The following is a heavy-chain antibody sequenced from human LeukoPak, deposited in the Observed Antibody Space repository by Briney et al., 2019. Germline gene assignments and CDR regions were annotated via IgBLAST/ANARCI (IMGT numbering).Heavy chain of an antibody. CDR3: ARAPAHYGMDV. Sequence: PSETLSLTCTVSGGSISSYYWSWIRQPPGKGLEWIGYIYYSGSTNYNPSLKSRVTISVDTSKNQFSLKLSSVTAADTAVYYCARAPAHYGMDVWGQGTTVTVSS. D-gene: IGHD2-2*01. CDR1: GGSISSYY. CDR2: IYYSGST. V-gene: IGHV4-59*01. J-gene: IGHJ6*02.